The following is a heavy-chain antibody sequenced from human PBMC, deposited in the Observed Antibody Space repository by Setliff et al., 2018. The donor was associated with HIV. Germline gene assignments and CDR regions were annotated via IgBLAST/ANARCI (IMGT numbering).Heavy chain of an antibody. CDR3: ARDGASGSGYYWADY. D-gene: IGHD3-3*01. CDR2: IIPSGGST. V-gene: IGHV1-46*01. CDR1: GYTFTKSI. J-gene: IGHJ4*02. Sequence: ASVKVSCKASGYTFTKSIIHWVRQAPGQGLEWMGAIIPSGGSTGYAEKFQARVTLSRDTSTSTVYMELSGLREEDTAVYYCARDGASGSGYYWADYWGQGTLVTVSS.